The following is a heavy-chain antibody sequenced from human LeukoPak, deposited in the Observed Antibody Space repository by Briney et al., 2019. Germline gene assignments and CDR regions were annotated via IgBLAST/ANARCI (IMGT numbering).Heavy chain of an antibody. CDR2: INPNSGGT. Sequence: ASVKVSCKASGYTFTSYYMHWVRQAPGQGLEWMGWINPNSGGTNYAQKFQGRVTMTRDTSISTAYMELSRLRSDDTAAYYCARTLYYYDSSGYELPLWGQGTLVTVSS. D-gene: IGHD3-22*01. CDR1: GYTFTSYY. CDR3: ARTLYYYDSSGYELPL. V-gene: IGHV1-2*02. J-gene: IGHJ4*02.